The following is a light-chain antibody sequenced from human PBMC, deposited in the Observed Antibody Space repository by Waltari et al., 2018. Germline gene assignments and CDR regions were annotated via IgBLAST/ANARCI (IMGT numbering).Light chain of an antibody. J-gene: IGKJ1*01. CDR2: DAS. V-gene: IGKV3-11*01. CDR1: ESISTY. Sequence: VVVTQSLATLSLSPGERATLSCRASESISTYLAWYQHKPGQAPRLLVYDASNRATGIPARFSGSGSGTDFTLTISSLEPEDFAVYYCQQRTIWSGTFGQGTKVEIK. CDR3: QQRTIWSGT.